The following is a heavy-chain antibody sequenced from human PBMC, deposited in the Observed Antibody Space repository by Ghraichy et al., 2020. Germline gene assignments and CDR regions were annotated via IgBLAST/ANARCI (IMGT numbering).Heavy chain of an antibody. Sequence: GGSLRLSCAASGFTVSSYAMSWVRQAPGKGLEYVSALSGSDDSTYYADSVEGRFTISRDNSKNTLYLQMNSLRAEDTAVYYCAKALAGVWLPRSAYYYYGMDVWGQGTTVTVSS. J-gene: IGHJ6*02. CDR2: LSGSDDST. D-gene: IGHD6-19*01. V-gene: IGHV3-23*01. CDR1: GFTVSSYA. CDR3: AKALAGVWLPRSAYYYYGMDV.